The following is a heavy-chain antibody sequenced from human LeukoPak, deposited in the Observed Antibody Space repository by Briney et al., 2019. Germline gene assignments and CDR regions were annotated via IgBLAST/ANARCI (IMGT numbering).Heavy chain of an antibody. CDR3: ARAPYYYDSSGYLGY. Sequence: TGGSLRLSCAASGFTFSSYAMHWVRQAPGKGLEWVAVISYDGSNKYYADSVKGRFTISRDNSKNTLYLQMNSLRAEDTAVYYCARAPYYYDSSGYLGYWGQGTLVTVSS. J-gene: IGHJ4*02. CDR2: ISYDGSNK. D-gene: IGHD3-22*01. CDR1: GFTFSSYA. V-gene: IGHV3-30-3*01.